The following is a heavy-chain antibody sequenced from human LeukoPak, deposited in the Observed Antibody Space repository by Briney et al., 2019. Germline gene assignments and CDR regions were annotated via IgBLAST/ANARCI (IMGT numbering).Heavy chain of an antibody. CDR1: GGSFSGYY. D-gene: IGHD2-15*01. Sequence: SETLSLTCAVYGGSFSGYYWSWLRQPPGKGLEWIGEINHSGSTNYNPSLKSRITISVDTSKNQFSLKLSSVTAADTAVYYCARQRARRYCSGGSCYAEGNWFDPWGQGTLVTVSS. V-gene: IGHV4-34*01. J-gene: IGHJ5*02. CDR3: ARQRARRYCSGGSCYAEGNWFDP. CDR2: INHSGST.